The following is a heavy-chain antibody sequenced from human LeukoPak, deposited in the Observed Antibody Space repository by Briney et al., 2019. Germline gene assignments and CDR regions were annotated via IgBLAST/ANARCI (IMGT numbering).Heavy chain of an antibody. CDR3: ALGPYSDFWTGYPYYFDY. CDR1: GFTFSSYA. V-gene: IGHV3-23*01. CDR2: ISGSGGST. Sequence: GGSLRLSCAASGFTFSSYAMSWVRQAPGKGLEWVSAISGSGGSTYHADSVKGRFTISRDNSKNTMYLQMNSLRAEDTAVYYCALGPYSDFWTGYPYYFDYWGQGTLVTVSS. J-gene: IGHJ4*02. D-gene: IGHD3-3*01.